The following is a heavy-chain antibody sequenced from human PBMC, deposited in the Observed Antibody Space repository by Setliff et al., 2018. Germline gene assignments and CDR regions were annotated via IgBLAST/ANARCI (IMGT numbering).Heavy chain of an antibody. CDR3: ARTHCTTTSCFYFHY. CDR2: INHSGST. Sequence: SETLSLTCTVSGGSFTNYYWGWIRQSPGKGLEWIGEINHSGSTNYNPSLKSRLTISVDASTNQFSLKLTSVTAADTAVYYCARTHCTTTSCFYFHYWGQGTVVTVSS. CDR1: GGSFTNYY. J-gene: IGHJ4*02. D-gene: IGHD2-2*01. V-gene: IGHV4-34*01.